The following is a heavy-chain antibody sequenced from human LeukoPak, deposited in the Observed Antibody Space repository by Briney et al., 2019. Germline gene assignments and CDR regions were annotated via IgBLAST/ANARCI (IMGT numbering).Heavy chain of an antibody. V-gene: IGHV3-23*01. Sequence: GGSLRLSCAASGFTFSSYAMSWVRQAPGKGLEWVSAISGSGGSTYYADSVKGRFTISRDNSKNTLYLQMNSLRAEDTAVYYCAKEPVLRFLEWLADLYYFDYWGQGTLVTVSS. J-gene: IGHJ4*02. CDR3: AKEPVLRFLEWLADLYYFDY. CDR2: ISGSGGST. D-gene: IGHD3-3*01. CDR1: GFTFSSYA.